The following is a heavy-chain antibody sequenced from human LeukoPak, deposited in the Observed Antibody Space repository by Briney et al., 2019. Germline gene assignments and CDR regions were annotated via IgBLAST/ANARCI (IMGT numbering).Heavy chain of an antibody. D-gene: IGHD6-13*01. V-gene: IGHV1-18*01. CDR1: GYTFFTYG. J-gene: IGHJ4*02. Sequence: ASVKVSCKASGYTFFTYGISWVRQAPGQGLEWMGWISTYSGATNYVQNLQGRVTMTTDTSTTTAYMELRSLRADDTAVYYCARVSSSSWYAAIDYWGQGTLVTVSS. CDR2: ISTYSGAT. CDR3: ARVSSSSWYAAIDY.